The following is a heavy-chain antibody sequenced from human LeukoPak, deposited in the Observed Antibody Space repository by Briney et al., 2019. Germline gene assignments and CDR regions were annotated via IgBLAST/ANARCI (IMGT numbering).Heavy chain of an antibody. V-gene: IGHV3-53*01. J-gene: IGHJ4*02. D-gene: IGHD3-22*01. CDR2: IYSGGNT. Sequence: GGSLRLSCAASGLTVSSNCMSWVRQAPGKGLEWVSFIYSGGNTYYADSVKGRFTISRDNSKNAVHLQMNSLRAEDTAMYYCARRAGDYSHPYDYWGQGTLVTVSS. CDR1: GLTVSSNC. CDR3: ARRAGDYSHPYDY.